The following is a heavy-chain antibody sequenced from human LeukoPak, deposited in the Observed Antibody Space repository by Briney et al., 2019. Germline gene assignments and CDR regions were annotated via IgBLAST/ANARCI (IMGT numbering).Heavy chain of an antibody. J-gene: IGHJ4*02. Sequence: GGSLRLSCAASGFTFSSYAMSWVRQAPGKGLEWVSAISGSGGSTYYADSVKGRFTISRDNSKNTLYLQMNSLRAEDTAVYYCAKPQEYYGSGSYKFWGQGTLVTVSS. CDR2: ISGSGGST. D-gene: IGHD3-10*01. CDR1: GFTFSSYA. CDR3: AKPQEYYGSGSYKF. V-gene: IGHV3-23*01.